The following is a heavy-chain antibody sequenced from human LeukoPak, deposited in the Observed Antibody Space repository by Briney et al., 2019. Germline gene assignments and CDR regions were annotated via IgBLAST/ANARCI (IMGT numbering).Heavy chain of an antibody. CDR3: AREAWSPYYYMDV. D-gene: IGHD2-8*02. Sequence: ASVKVSCKASGYTFTSYYMHWVRQAPGQGLEWMGWMNPNSGNTGYAQKFQGRVTMTRNTSISTAYMELSSLRSEDTAVYYCAREAWSPYYYMDVWGKGTTVTVSS. J-gene: IGHJ6*03. CDR2: MNPNSGNT. CDR1: GYTFTSYY. V-gene: IGHV1-8*02.